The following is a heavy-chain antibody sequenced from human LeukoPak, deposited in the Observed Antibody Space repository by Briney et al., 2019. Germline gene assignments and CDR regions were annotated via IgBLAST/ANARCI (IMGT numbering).Heavy chain of an antibody. D-gene: IGHD3-22*01. Sequence: GGSLRLSCAASGFTLSSYGMNWVRHARGRGREWVSGISGSGGTTYYADPVKGRFTISRDNSKNSLSLQVSTRRAEDAAVYYCAKTNGYYSDWGQGTLVTVSS. J-gene: IGHJ4*02. CDR1: GFTLSSYG. CDR2: ISGSGGTT. CDR3: AKTNGYYSD. V-gene: IGHV3-23*01.